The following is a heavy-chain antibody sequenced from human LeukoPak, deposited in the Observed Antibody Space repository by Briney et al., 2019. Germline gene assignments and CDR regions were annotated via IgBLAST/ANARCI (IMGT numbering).Heavy chain of an antibody. CDR3: ARDWYTAERWTIYYSYYIDV. CDR1: GFTFSSYV. V-gene: IGHV3-30*04. Sequence: GGSLRLSCAVSGFTFSSYVMHWVRQAPGKGLEWVAIISYDGSNEYYADSVKGRFTISRDNAKNSLFLQMNSLRAEDTAVYYCARDWYTAERWTIYYSYYIDVWGKGTTVTVSS. J-gene: IGHJ6*03. CDR2: ISYDGSNE. D-gene: IGHD4-23*01.